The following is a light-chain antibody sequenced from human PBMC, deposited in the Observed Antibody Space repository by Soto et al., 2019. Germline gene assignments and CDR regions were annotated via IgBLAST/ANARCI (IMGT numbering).Light chain of an antibody. CDR1: QAVGSN. J-gene: IGKJ4*01. Sequence: IVLTQSPATLSVSQGERATLSCRASQAVGSNLAWYPQRPGQAPRLLIYDASTRATGIPHRFSGGGSGTDFTLTISSRQSDDCAVYYCQHFNKWPHMPAFGGGTKLAIK. CDR2: DAS. CDR3: QHFNKWPHMPA. V-gene: IGKV3-15*01.